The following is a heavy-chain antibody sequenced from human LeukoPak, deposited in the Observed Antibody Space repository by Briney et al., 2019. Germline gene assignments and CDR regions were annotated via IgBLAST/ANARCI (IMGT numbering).Heavy chain of an antibody. CDR2: ISGSGGST. D-gene: IGHD4-17*01. Sequence: GGSLRLSCAASGLTFSSYAMSWVRQAPGKGLEWVSTISGSGGSTYYADSVKGRFTISRDNSKNTLFLQMNGLRAEDTAVYYCAKDLYGDYYFDYWGQGTLVTVSS. V-gene: IGHV3-23*01. CDR1: GLTFSSYA. CDR3: AKDLYGDYYFDY. J-gene: IGHJ4*02.